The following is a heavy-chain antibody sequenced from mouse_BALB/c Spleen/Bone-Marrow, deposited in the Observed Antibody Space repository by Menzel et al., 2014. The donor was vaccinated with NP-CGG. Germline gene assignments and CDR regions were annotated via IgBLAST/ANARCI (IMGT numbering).Heavy chain of an antibody. CDR3: TRRDY. V-gene: IGHV1S81*02. Sequence: VKLMESGAELVKPGASVKLSCKASGYTFTSYYMYWVKQRPGQGLEWIGGINPNNGNTNFSETFKSKATLTVDKSSSTAYMQLSNLTSEDSAVYYCTRRDYWGQGTTLTVSS. CDR1: GYTFTSYY. CDR2: INPNNGNT. J-gene: IGHJ2*01.